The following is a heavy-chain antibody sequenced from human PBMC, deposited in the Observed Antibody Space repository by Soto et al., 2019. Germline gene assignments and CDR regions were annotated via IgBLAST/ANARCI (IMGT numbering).Heavy chain of an antibody. CDR1: GFTFSSYS. J-gene: IGHJ4*02. D-gene: IGHD3-22*01. CDR2: ISSSSSTK. V-gene: IGHV3-48*01. CDR3: ARVAYYYDSSGYFY. Sequence: EVQLVESGGGLVQPGGSLRLSCAASGFTFSSYSMNWVRQAPGKGLEWVSYISSSSSTKHYADSVKGRFTISRDNAKNSLYRQMNSLRAEDTAVYYCARVAYYYDSSGYFYWGQGTLVTVSS.